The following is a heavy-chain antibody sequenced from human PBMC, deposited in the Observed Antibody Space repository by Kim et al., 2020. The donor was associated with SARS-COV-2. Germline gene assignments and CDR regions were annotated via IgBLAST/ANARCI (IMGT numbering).Heavy chain of an antibody. Sequence: ASVKVSCKASGYTFTSYGISWVRQAPGQGLEWMGWISAYNGNTNYAQKLQGRVTMTTDTSTSTAYMELRSLRSDDTAVYYCARLVYYYDSSGYYKGLDAFDIWGQGTMVTVSS. J-gene: IGHJ3*02. V-gene: IGHV1-18*01. CDR1: GYTFTSYG. CDR2: ISAYNGNT. CDR3: ARLVYYYDSSGYYKGLDAFDI. D-gene: IGHD3-22*01.